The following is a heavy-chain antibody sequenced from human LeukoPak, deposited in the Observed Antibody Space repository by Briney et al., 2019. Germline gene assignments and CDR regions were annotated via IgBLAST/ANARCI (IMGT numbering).Heavy chain of an antibody. Sequence: GGSLRLSCAASGFTFSSYGMHWVRQAPGKGLEWVAVIWYDGSNKYYADSVKGRFTISRDNSKNTLYLQMNSLKTEDTAVYYCTSSSGSGWTFDYWGQGTLVTVSS. D-gene: IGHD6-19*01. CDR3: TSSSGSGWTFDY. J-gene: IGHJ4*02. V-gene: IGHV3-33*08. CDR2: IWYDGSNK. CDR1: GFTFSSYG.